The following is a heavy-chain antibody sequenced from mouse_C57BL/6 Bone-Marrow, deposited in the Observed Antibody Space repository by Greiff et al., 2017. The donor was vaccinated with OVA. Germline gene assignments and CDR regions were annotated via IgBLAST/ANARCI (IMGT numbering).Heavy chain of an antibody. CDR1: GFSFTSYG. CDR3: ARLLLRDWYFDV. D-gene: IGHD1-1*01. J-gene: IGHJ1*03. V-gene: IGHV2-2*01. Sequence: VQRVESGPGLVQPSQCLSITCTASGFSFTSYGVHWVRQSPGKGLEWLGVIWSGGSTDYNAAFISRLSISKDNSKSQVFFKMNSLQADDTAIYYCARLLLRDWYFDVWGTGATVTVSS. CDR2: IWSGGST.